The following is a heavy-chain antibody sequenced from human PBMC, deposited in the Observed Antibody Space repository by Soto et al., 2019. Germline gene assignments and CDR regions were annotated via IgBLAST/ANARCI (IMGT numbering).Heavy chain of an antibody. Sequence: DSLPLTCTVSGIAMSSHHWSWFRQPPGKGLEWIGYIYYSGITDYNPSLKSRVTISVDTSKSQFSLKLSSVTAADTAVYYCARGVDSSGYDAFDIWGQGTMVT. CDR3: ARGVDSSGYDAFDI. D-gene: IGHD3-22*01. CDR2: IYYSGIT. V-gene: IGHV4-59*11. J-gene: IGHJ3*02. CDR1: GIAMSSHH.